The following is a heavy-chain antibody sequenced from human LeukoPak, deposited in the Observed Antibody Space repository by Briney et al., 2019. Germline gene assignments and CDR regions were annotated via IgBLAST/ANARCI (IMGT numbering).Heavy chain of an antibody. CDR3: ARGLAVAGTNFRRDFDY. CDR1: GYTFTSYD. CDR2: MNPNSGNT. Sequence: ASVKVSCKASGYTFTSYDINWVRQATGQGLEWMGWMNPNSGNTGYAQKFQGRVTMTRNTSISTAYMELSSLRSEDTAVYYCARGLAVAGTNFRRDFDYWGQGTLVTVSS. V-gene: IGHV1-8*01. D-gene: IGHD6-19*01. J-gene: IGHJ4*02.